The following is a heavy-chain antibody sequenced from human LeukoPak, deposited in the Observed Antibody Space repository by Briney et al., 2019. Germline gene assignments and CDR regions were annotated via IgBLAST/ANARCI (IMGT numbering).Heavy chain of an antibody. CDR3: TTDLDY. Sequence: GGSLRLSCAVSGCIFSDVWLSWVRQAPGKGLEWVARIKTKAEGGTIDYAAPVKGRFIISRDDSEKRLDLQMSSLKSEDTGVYYCTTDLDYWGQGTPVTVSS. V-gene: IGHV3-15*01. J-gene: IGHJ4*02. CDR1: GCIFSDVW. CDR2: IKTKAEGGTI.